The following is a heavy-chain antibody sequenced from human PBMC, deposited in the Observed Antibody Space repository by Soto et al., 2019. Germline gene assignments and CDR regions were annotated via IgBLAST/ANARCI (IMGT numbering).Heavy chain of an antibody. J-gene: IGHJ6*02. CDR3: AREWNGYNYYYGVDV. CDR2: ISYSGST. V-gene: IGHV4-31*03. CDR1: GASISSGNFY. Sequence: QIQLQESGPGLVKPSQTLSLTCTVSGASISSGNFYWTWIRQHPGKGLEWIGYISYSGSTYYNPSLQSRGAISVDTSKNQFSLKLSSVTAADTAVYYCAREWNGYNYYYGVDVWGQGTTVTVSS. D-gene: IGHD1-1*01.